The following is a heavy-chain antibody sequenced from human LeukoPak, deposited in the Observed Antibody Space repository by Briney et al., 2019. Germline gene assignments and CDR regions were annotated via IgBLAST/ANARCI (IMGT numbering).Heavy chain of an antibody. V-gene: IGHV4-39*02. CDR2: IFYSGSS. D-gene: IGHD1-26*01. CDR1: GGSISSRTYY. Sequence: PAETVSLICTVSGGSISSRTYYWGRIRQPPGKGLEWIGSIFYSGSSYYNPSLTSRVTISVDTSKNHFSLKLTSVTAADTAVYYCARDSGSYSFDCWGQETVDTVSS. J-gene: IGHJ4*02. CDR3: ARDSGSYSFDC.